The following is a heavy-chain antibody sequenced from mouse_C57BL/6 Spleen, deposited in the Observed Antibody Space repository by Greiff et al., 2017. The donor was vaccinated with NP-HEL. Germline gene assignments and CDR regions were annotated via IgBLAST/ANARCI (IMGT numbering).Heavy chain of an antibody. V-gene: IGHV1-19*01. CDR1: GYTFTDYY. CDR3: ARGPYGNYRDAMDY. Sequence: EVKLQESGPVLVKPGASVKMSCKASGYTFTDYYMNWVKQSHGQSLEWIGVINPYNGGTSYNQKFKGKATLTVDKSSSTAYMELNSLTSEDSAVYYCARGPYGNYRDAMDYWGQGTSVTVSS. CDR2: INPYNGGT. D-gene: IGHD2-1*01. J-gene: IGHJ4*01.